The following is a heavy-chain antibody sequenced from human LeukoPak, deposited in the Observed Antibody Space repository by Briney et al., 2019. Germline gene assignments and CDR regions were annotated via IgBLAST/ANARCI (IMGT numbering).Heavy chain of an antibody. D-gene: IGHD6-6*01. V-gene: IGHV1-18*01. CDR3: ARDIGAARWGMYDY. Sequence: ASVKVSCKASGYTFTSYGISWVRQAPGQGLEWMGWISAYNGNTNYAQKLQGRVTMTTDTSTSTAYMGLRSLRSDDTAVYYCARDIGAARWGMYDYWGQGTLVTVSS. CDR1: GYTFTSYG. J-gene: IGHJ4*02. CDR2: ISAYNGNT.